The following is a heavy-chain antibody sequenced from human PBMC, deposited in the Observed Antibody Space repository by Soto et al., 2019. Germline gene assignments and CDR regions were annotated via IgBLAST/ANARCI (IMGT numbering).Heavy chain of an antibody. D-gene: IGHD3-10*01. J-gene: IGHJ5*02. Sequence: GGSLRLSCTASGFTLQNYAMAWVRQAPGKGREWVSTLIGGHYGTAYSYSVKGRFTVSRDNSKNCLYLQRNSLGVEDTAMYFCAKGKSTGDIDWFDPWGQGSLVTVSS. CDR1: GFTLQNYA. V-gene: IGHV3-23*01. CDR2: LIGGHYGT. CDR3: AKGKSTGDIDWFDP.